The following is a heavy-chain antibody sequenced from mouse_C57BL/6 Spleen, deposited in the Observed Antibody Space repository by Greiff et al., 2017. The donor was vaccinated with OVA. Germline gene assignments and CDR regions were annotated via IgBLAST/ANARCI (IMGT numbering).Heavy chain of an antibody. V-gene: IGHV1-80*01. D-gene: IGHD1-1*01. J-gene: IGHJ1*03. CDR2: IYPGDGDT. CDR1: GYAFSSYW. Sequence: QVQLQQSGAELVKPGASVKISCKASGYAFSSYWMNWVKQRPGKGLEWIGQIYPGDGDTNYNGQFKGKATLTADKSSSTAYMQLSSLTSEDSAVYFCARRMDYGSSYWYFDVWGTGTTVTVSS. CDR3: ARRMDYGSSYWYFDV.